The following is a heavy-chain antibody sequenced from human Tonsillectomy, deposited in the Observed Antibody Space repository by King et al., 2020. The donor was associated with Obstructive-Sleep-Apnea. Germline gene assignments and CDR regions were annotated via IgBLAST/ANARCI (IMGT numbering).Heavy chain of an antibody. Sequence: VQLVESGGGVVQPGRSLRLSCAASGFTFRSFDIHWVRQAPGKGLEWVAVISDDGRDKFYSDSVKGRFTISRDNSKSTLYLQMNSLRVEDSAVYYCARDLTSGYRDSCGLDVWGQGTTVTVSS. J-gene: IGHJ6*02. V-gene: IGHV3-30*03. CDR1: GFTFRSFD. CDR3: ARDLTSGYRDSCGLDV. D-gene: IGHD3-3*01. CDR2: ISDDGRDK.